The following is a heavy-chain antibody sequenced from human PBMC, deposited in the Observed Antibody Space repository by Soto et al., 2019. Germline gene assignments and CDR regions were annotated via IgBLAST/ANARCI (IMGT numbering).Heavy chain of an antibody. CDR3: ARDSRSPRQGYSNSRSPWGAAAGNLWYFDY. D-gene: IGHD6-13*01. J-gene: IGHJ4*02. CDR2: INPSGGST. Sequence: GASVKVSCKASGYTFTSYYMHWVRQAPGQGLEWMGIINPSGGSTSYAQKFQGRVTMTRDTSTSTVYMELSSLRSEDTAVYYCARDSRSPRQGYSNSRSPWGAAAGNLWYFDYWGQGALVTVSS. CDR1: GYTFTSYY. V-gene: IGHV1-46*01.